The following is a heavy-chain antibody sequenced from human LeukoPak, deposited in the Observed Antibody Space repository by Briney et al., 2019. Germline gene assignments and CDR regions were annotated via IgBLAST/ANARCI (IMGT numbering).Heavy chain of an antibody. CDR1: GGSIGTYY. J-gene: IGHJ6*03. CDR2: IYVTGT. V-gene: IGHV4-59*08. Sequence: SETLSLTCTVSGGSIGTYYWSWIRQSPGKGLEWIGYIYVTGTRYNPYLQSRVTISVDRSRNQFFLKMSSVTAADTAVYYCARHIGGGIEDMDVWGKGTKVIISS. D-gene: IGHD3-16*02. CDR3: ARHIGGGIEDMDV.